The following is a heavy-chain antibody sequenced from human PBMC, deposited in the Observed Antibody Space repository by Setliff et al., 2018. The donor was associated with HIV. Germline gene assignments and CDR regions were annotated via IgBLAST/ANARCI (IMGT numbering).Heavy chain of an antibody. V-gene: IGHV1-8*02. CDR1: GYTFTNYD. J-gene: IGHJ1*01. CDR3: ATGGYDVLTGYSPEAEYFQH. CDR2: MTPNSGNT. Sequence: GASVKVSCKTSGYTFTNYDINWVRQAPGQGLEWMGWMTPNSGNTGSAQKFQGRVTMTWDASIGTAYMELGNLRSEDTAIYYCATGGYDVLTGYSPEAEYFQHWGQGTPVTVSS. D-gene: IGHD3-9*01.